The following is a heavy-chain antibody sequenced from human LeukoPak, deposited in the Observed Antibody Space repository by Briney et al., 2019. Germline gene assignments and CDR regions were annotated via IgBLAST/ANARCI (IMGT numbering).Heavy chain of an antibody. CDR1: GGSISSFY. Sequence: PSETLSLTCTVSGGSISSFYYTWIRQPPGKGLEWIGYIDSSSITNYNSSLNSRVTISLDTSQNQFSLKLNSVTAADTAVYYCATVASGWYPDYWGQGALVTVAS. D-gene: IGHD6-19*01. CDR2: IDSSSIT. V-gene: IGHV4-59*01. CDR3: ATVASGWYPDY. J-gene: IGHJ4*02.